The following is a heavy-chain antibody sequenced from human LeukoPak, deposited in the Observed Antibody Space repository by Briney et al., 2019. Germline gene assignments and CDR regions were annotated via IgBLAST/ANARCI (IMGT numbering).Heavy chain of an antibody. Sequence: PSETLSLTCTVSGGSISSSSYYWGWIRQPPGKGLEWIGSIYYSGSTYYNPSLKSRVTISVDTSKNQFSLKLSSVTAADTAVYYCARGHSYGNWFDPWGQGTLVTVSS. V-gene: IGHV4-39*07. CDR2: IYYSGST. CDR1: GGSISSSSYY. D-gene: IGHD5-18*01. J-gene: IGHJ5*02. CDR3: ARGHSYGNWFDP.